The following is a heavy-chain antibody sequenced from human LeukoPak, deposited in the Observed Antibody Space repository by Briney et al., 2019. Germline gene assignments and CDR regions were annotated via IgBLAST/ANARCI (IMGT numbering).Heavy chain of an antibody. J-gene: IGHJ4*02. CDR2: INDSGST. D-gene: IGHD3-10*01. CDR1: GGSFSGYY. Sequence: PSETLSLTCAVSGGSFSGYYWSLIRQPPGKGLEWIGDINDSGSTNYNPSLKSRVTISVDTSNNHCFLHLTSLTAADTAVYYCACRRGMVRRVITRLLFDYWGQGTLVTVSS. CDR3: ACRRGMVRRVITRLLFDY. V-gene: IGHV4-34*01.